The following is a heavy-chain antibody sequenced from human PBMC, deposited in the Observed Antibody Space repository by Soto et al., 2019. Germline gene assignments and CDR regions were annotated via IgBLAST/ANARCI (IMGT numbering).Heavy chain of an antibody. D-gene: IGHD1-7*01. J-gene: IGHJ4*02. CDR3: ARDQTGTPALDY. CDR2: ISAYNGNT. V-gene: IGHV1-18*04. Sequence: ASVKVSCKASGYTFTSYGISWARQAPGQGLEWMGWISAYNGNTNYAQKLQGRVTMTTDTSTSTAYMELRSLRSDDTAVYYCARDQTGTPALDYWGQGTLVTVSS. CDR1: GYTFTSYG.